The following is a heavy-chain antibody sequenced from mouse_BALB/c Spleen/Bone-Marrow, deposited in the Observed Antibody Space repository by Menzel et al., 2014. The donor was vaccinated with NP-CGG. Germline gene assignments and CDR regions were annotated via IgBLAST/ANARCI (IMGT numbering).Heavy chain of an antibody. CDR3: AKLGGYFDY. D-gene: IGHD4-1*01. J-gene: IGHJ2*01. V-gene: IGHV2-6-5*01. CDR2: IWGGGIT. CDR1: GFSLTDYG. Sequence: QVQLQQSGLGLVAPSQSLSITCTVSGFSLTDYGVSWIRQPPGKGLEWLGVIWGGGITYYNSALKSSLTISKDNSKSQVFLKMNSLQTDDTAMYYCAKLGGYFDYWGQGTTLTVSS.